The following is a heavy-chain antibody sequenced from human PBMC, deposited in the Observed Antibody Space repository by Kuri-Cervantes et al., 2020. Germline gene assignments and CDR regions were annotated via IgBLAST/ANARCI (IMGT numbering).Heavy chain of an antibody. CDR3: ARLAAAGKLSWFDP. D-gene: IGHD6-13*01. V-gene: IGHV4-39*01. CDR2: IYYSGRT. Sequence: SETLSLTCTVSGGSISSSSYYWGWIRQPPGQGLEWIGDIYYSGRTYYNPSLKSRVTMSVDTSKNQFSLKLNSVTAADTTFYYCARLAAAGKLSWFDPWGQGTLVTVSS. J-gene: IGHJ5*02. CDR1: GGSISSSSYY.